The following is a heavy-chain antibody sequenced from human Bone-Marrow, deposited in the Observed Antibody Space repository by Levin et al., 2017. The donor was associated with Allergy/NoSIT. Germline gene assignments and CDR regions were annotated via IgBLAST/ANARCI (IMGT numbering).Heavy chain of an antibody. D-gene: IGHD6-6*01. V-gene: IGHV3-23*01. J-gene: IGHJ4*02. CDR1: GFTFSDYA. CDR2: ISDSGST. Sequence: GESLKISCAASGFTFSDYAMSWVRQAPGKGLEWVSTISDSGSTYYADSVKGRFTISRDDSKNTLYVQMNSLRAEETAVYYCAKALLSLSTASTSVNWGQGALVTVSS. CDR3: AKALLSLSTASTSVN.